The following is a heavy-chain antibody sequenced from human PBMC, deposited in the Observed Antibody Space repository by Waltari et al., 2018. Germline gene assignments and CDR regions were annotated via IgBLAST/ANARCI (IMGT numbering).Heavy chain of an antibody. CDR3: ARDSSSSAFYFDY. V-gene: IGHV4-39*07. J-gene: IGHJ4*02. Sequence: QLQLQESGPGLVKPSETLSLTCTVSGGSISSSSYYWGWIRQPPGKGLEWIGSIYYIGSTYYNPSLKSRVTISVATSKNQFSLKLSSVTAADSAVYYCARDSSSSAFYFDYWGQGTLVTVSS. CDR2: IYYIGST. CDR1: GGSISSSSYY. D-gene: IGHD6-6*01.